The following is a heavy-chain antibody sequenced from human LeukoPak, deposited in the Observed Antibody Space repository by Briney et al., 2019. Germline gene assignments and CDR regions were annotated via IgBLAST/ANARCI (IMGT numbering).Heavy chain of an antibody. CDR1: GGSISSGSYY. CDR3: QAGATSFDY. D-gene: IGHD1-26*01. CDR2: IYTSGST. Sequence: SETLSLTCTVSGGSISSGSYYWSWIRQPAGKGLEWIGRIYTSGSTNYNPSLKSRVTISVDTSKNQFSLKLSSVTAADTAVYYCQAGATSFDYWGQGTLVTASS. V-gene: IGHV4-61*02. J-gene: IGHJ4*02.